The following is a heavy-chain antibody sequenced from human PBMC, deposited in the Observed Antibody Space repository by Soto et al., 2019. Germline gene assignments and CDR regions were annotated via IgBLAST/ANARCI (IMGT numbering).Heavy chain of an antibody. CDR1: GYSISSGYY. CDR2: IYHSGST. CDR3: ARAEDSDRGIYYYDSSGYLDY. J-gene: IGHJ4*02. V-gene: IGHV4-38-2*01. Sequence: SETLSLTCAVSGYSISSGYYWGWIRQPPGKVLEWIGSIYHSGSTYYNPSLKSRVTISVDTSKNQFSLKLSSVTAADTAVYYCARAEDSDRGIYYYDSSGYLDYWGQGTLVTVSS. D-gene: IGHD3-22*01.